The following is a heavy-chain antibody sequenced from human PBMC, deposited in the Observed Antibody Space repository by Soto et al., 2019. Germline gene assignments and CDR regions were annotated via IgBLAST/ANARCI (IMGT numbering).Heavy chain of an antibody. V-gene: IGHV3-23*01. CDR3: AKGARLHSWYGRFYFEY. CDR2: ISGSGGST. Sequence: EVQLLESGGGLVQPGGSLRLSCAASGFTFSSYAMSWVRQAPGKGLEWVSAISGSGGSTYYADSVKGRFTISRDNSKNTLYLQMNSLRAEDTAIYYCAKGARLHSWYGRFYFEYWGQGTLVTVSS. CDR1: GFTFSSYA. J-gene: IGHJ4*02. D-gene: IGHD6-13*01.